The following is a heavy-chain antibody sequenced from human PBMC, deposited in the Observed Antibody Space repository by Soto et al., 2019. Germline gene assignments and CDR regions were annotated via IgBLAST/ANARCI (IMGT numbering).Heavy chain of an antibody. J-gene: IGHJ6*02. CDR2: MNPNSANT. V-gene: IGHV1-8*01. CDR1: GYIFTSYD. Sequence: QVQLVQSGAEVKKPGASVKVSCKASGYIFTSYDINWVRQATGQGLEWMGWMNPNSANTVHAQKFQGRVTMTRNTSISTAFMELSSLRSEDTAVYYCAVPSDYYYYGMDVWGQGTTVTVSS. D-gene: IGHD3-10*01. CDR3: AVPSDYYYYGMDV.